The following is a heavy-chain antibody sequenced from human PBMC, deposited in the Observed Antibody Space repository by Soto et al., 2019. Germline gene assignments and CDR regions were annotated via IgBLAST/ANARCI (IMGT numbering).Heavy chain of an antibody. Sequence: GSAVKLCCKSSLSTYSRYAISWVRQAPAQELEWMGGIIPILCTANYAQKFQGRLTITADKSTSKAYMELSSLGSEDTAVYYCARDVPYSGSTGGWVDWADPWR. J-gene: IGHJ5*02. CDR1: LSTYSRYA. D-gene: IGHD1-26*01. V-gene: IGHV1-69*06. CDR2: IIPILCTA. CDR3: ARDVPYSGSTGGWVDWADP.